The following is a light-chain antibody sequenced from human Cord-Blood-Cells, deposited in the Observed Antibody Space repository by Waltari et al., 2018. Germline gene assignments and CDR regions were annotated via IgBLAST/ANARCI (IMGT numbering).Light chain of an antibody. Sequence: EIVMTQSPATLSVSPGERATLHCRASQSVSSNLAWYQQKPGEAPRLLIYGASTRDTGIPARFSGSGSGTEFTLTISSLQSEDFAVYYCQQYNNWPPMYTFGQGTKLEIK. CDR2: GAS. CDR3: QQYNNWPPMYT. J-gene: IGKJ2*01. V-gene: IGKV3-15*01. CDR1: QSVSSN.